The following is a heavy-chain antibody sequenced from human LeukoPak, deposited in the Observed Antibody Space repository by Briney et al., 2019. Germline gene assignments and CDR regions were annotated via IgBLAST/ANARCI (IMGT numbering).Heavy chain of an antibody. CDR2: ISSSSSYI. J-gene: IGHJ4*02. D-gene: IGHD6-13*01. CDR1: GFTFSSYS. V-gene: IGHV3-21*01. Sequence: GGSLRLSCAASGFTFSSYSMNWVRQAPGKGLEWVSSISSSSSYIYYADSVKGRSTISRDNAKNSLYLQMNSLRAEDTAVYYCARDRPGSWHLFDYWGQGTLVTVSS. CDR3: ARDRPGSWHLFDY.